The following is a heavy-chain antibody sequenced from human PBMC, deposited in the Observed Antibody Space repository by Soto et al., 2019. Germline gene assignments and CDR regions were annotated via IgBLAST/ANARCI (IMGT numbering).Heavy chain of an antibody. Sequence: VQLVESGGGLVQPGRSLRLSCAASGFTFDDYAMHWVRQAPGKGLEWVSGISWNSGSIGYADSVKGRFTISRDNAKNSLYLQMNSLRAEDTALYYCAKDRVKGSYYYYYMDVWGKGTTVTVSS. CDR1: GFTFDDYA. J-gene: IGHJ6*03. CDR3: AKDRVKGSYYYYYMDV. V-gene: IGHV3-9*01. D-gene: IGHD6-13*01. CDR2: ISWNSGSI.